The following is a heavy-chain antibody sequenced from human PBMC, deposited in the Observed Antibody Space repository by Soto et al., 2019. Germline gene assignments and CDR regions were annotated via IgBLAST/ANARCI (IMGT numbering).Heavy chain of an antibody. CDR1: GGSISSSNW. V-gene: IGHV4-4*02. CDR3: AKNQRFGEFVHHYNGMDV. J-gene: IGHJ6*02. D-gene: IGHD3-10*01. Sequence: QVQLQESCPGLVKPSGTLSLTCAVSGGSISSSNWWSWVRQPPGKGLEWVGEIYHSGSTNYNPSIARRFTISVDRSNKQFSLKRTSVTAADTAVYYCAKNQRFGEFVHHYNGMDVWGQGTTVIVSS. CDR2: IYHSGST.